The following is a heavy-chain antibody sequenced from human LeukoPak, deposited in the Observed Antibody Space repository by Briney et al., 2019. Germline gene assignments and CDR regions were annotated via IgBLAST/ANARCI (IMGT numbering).Heavy chain of an antibody. CDR2: ISVYNGNT. J-gene: IGHJ4*02. Sequence: EASVKVSCKASGYTFNNYGINWVRQAPGQGLEWMGYISVYNGNTNYAQKFQGRLTMTTDTSTSTAYMDLRSLRSDDTAVYYCASATRRIGWGFEYWGQGNLVTVSS. V-gene: IGHV1-18*01. CDR3: ASATRRIGWGFEY. D-gene: IGHD3-16*01. CDR1: GYTFNNYG.